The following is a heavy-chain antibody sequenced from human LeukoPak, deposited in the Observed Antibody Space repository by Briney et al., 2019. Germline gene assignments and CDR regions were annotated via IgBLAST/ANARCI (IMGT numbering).Heavy chain of an antibody. J-gene: IGHJ4*02. Sequence: ASVKVSCKVSGYTLTELSMHWVRQAPGEGLEWMGGFDPEDGETIYAQKFQGRVTMTEDTSTDTAYMELSSLGSEDTAVYYCATSPRRRRHYWGQGTLVTVSS. CDR1: GYTLTELS. V-gene: IGHV1-24*01. CDR2: FDPEDGET. CDR3: ATSPRRRRHY. D-gene: IGHD6-25*01.